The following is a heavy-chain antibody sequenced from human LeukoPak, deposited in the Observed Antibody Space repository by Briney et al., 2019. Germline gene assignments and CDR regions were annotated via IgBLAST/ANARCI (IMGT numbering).Heavy chain of an antibody. CDR3: ARHYGTSGYFSSFFDY. Sequence: SETLSLICTVSGGSISSYYWSWIRQPPGKGLEWIGYIYYSGSTNSNSSLKSRVTISVDTAKNQFSLKLRSVTAADTAVYYCARHYGTSGYFSSFFDYWGQGTLVTVPS. D-gene: IGHD3-22*01. V-gene: IGHV4-59*01. CDR1: GGSISSYY. CDR2: IYYSGST. J-gene: IGHJ4*02.